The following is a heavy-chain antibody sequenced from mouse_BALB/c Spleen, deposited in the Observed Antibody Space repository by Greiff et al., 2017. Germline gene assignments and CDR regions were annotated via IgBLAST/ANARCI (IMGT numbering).Heavy chain of an antibody. CDR3: ARRGPRDWFAY. CDR1: GYTFTSYW. J-gene: IGHJ3*01. Sequence: LQQPGSELVRPGASVKLSCKASGYTFTSYWMHWVKQRPGQGLEWIGNIYPGSGSTNYDEKFKSKATLTVDTSSSTAYMQLSSLTSEDSAVYYCARRGPRDWFAYWGQGTLVTVSA. CDR2: IYPGSGST. V-gene: IGHV1S22*01.